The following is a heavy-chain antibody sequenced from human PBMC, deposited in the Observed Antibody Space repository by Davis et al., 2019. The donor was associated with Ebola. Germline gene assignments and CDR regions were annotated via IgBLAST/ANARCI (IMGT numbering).Heavy chain of an antibody. CDR1: GFTVSSNY. Sequence: GGSLRLSCAASGFTVSSNYMSCVRQAPGKGLEWVSVIYSGGSTYYADSVKGRFTISRDNSKNTLYLQMNSLRAEDTAVYYCAKGGFRELLGLYYGMDVWGQGTTVTVSS. V-gene: IGHV3-53*01. CDR2: IYSGGST. D-gene: IGHD3-10*01. CDR3: AKGGFRELLGLYYGMDV. J-gene: IGHJ6*02.